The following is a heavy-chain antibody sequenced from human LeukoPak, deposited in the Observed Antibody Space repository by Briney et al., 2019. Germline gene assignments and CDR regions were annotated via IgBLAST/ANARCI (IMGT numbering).Heavy chain of an antibody. Sequence: PSETLSLTCTVSGGSLSSYYWSWIRQPPGKGLERIGYIYYSGSTNYNPSLKSRVTISVDTSKNQFSLKLSSVTAADTAVYYCARHGDYARFDPWGQGTLVTVSS. J-gene: IGHJ5*02. CDR1: GGSLSSYY. CDR3: ARHGDYARFDP. D-gene: IGHD4-17*01. CDR2: IYYSGST. V-gene: IGHV4-59*08.